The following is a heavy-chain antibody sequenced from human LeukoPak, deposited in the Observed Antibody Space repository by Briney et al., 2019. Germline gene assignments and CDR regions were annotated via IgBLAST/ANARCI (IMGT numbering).Heavy chain of an antibody. V-gene: IGHV4-39*07. J-gene: IGHJ4*02. CDR1: GGSISSDGYY. Sequence: SETLSLTCTVSGGSISSDGYYWGWVRQPPGEGLECIGSIYYSGSTYYNPSLRSRVTMSVDTSNNQFSLNLRSVTTADTAVYYCARAGPVPMSDGGPIADSWGQGTLVTVSS. D-gene: IGHD4-17*01. CDR2: IYYSGST. CDR3: ARAGPVPMSDGGPIADS.